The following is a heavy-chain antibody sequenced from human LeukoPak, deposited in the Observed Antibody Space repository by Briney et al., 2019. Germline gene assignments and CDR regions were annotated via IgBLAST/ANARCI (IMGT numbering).Heavy chain of an antibody. V-gene: IGHV4-34*01. Sequence: SQTLSLTCAVSGASFSGDYWSWLRQPPGKGLEWTAEINNSGRSNFNPSLQGRVTISVDTSKNQFSLNLSSVTAADTARYYCARGLYDSGDYYYGIRAYYFDQWGQGTRVTVSS. J-gene: IGHJ4*02. CDR3: ARGLYDSGDYYYGIRAYYFDQ. CDR2: INNSGRS. D-gene: IGHD3-22*01. CDR1: GASFSGDY.